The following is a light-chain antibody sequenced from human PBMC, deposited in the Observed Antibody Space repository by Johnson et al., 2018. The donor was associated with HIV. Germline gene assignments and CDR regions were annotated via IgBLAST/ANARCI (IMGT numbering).Light chain of an antibody. V-gene: IGLV1-51*01. J-gene: IGLJ1*01. CDR2: DNN. CDR1: SSNVGSSF. CDR3: GTWDSSLSVYV. Sequence: QSVLTQPPSVSAAPGQTVTISCSGSSSNVGSSFVSWYRQVPGTAPKLLIYDNNTRPSGIPDRFSGSKSGTSATLGITGLQPGDEAYYYCGTWDSSLSVYVFGTGTKVTVL.